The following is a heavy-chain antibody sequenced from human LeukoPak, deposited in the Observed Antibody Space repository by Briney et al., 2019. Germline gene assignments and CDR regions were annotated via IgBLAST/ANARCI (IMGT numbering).Heavy chain of an antibody. CDR2: IYYSGST. CDR3: ARKVVALDY. CDR1: GGSISSYY. J-gene: IGHJ4*02. D-gene: IGHD2-15*01. Sequence: PSETLSLTCTVSGGSISSYYWSWIRQPPGKGLEWIGSIYYSGSTYYNPSLKSRVTISVDTSKNQFSLKLSSVTAADTAVYYCARKVVALDYWGQGTLVTVSS. V-gene: IGHV4-39*07.